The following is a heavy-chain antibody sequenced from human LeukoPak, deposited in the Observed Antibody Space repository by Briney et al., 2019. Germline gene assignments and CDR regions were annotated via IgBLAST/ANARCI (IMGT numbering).Heavy chain of an antibody. CDR2: IKSKTDGGTA. D-gene: IGHD7-27*01. CDR1: GFTFSNAW. J-gene: IGHJ3*02. CDR3: TTSRLRRANAEHWGAFEI. Sequence: KSGGSLRLSCAASGFTFSNAWMSWVRQAPGKGLEWVGRIKSKTDGGTADYAAPVTGRFTISRDDSKNTLYVQMNSLKTEDTAVYYCTTSRLRRANAEHWGAFEIWGQGTMVTVSS. V-gene: IGHV3-15*01.